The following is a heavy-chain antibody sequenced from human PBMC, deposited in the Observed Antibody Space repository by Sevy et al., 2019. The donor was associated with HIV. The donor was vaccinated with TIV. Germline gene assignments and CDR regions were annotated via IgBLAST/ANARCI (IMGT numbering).Heavy chain of an antibody. V-gene: IGHV4-61*09. Sequence: SETLSLTCNVSGGSISSGTYYWSWIRQPAGKGLEWIGHIYSSTKTNYNPSLKSRVTMSVDTSKNQFSLRLSSVTAADTAVYYCARGASFYYQDGSSYLYYSFDSWGHGALVTVSS. CDR2: IYSSTKT. J-gene: IGHJ4*01. CDR3: ARGASFYYQDGSSYLYYSFDS. D-gene: IGHD3-22*01. CDR1: GGSISSGTYY.